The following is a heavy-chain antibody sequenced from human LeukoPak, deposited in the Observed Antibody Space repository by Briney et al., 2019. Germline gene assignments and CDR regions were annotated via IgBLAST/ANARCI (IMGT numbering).Heavy chain of an antibody. CDR2: ISWNSGSI. CDR3: AKSKLRFLEWSLDY. CDR1: GFTFDDYA. J-gene: IGHJ4*02. Sequence: GRSLRLSCAASGFTFDDYAMHWVRQAPGKGLEWVSGISWNSGSIGYADSVKGRFTISRDNAENSLYLQMNSLRAEDTALYYCAKSKLRFLEWSLDYWGQGTLVTVSS. V-gene: IGHV3-9*01. D-gene: IGHD3-3*01.